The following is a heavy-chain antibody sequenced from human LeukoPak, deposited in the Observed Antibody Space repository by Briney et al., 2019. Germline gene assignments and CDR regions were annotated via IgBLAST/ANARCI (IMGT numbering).Heavy chain of an antibody. J-gene: IGHJ5*02. Sequence: SETLSLTCAVYGGSFSGYYWSWIRWPPGKGLEWIGEINHSGSTNYNPSLKSRVTISVDTSKNQFSLKLSSVTAADTAVYYCARDYDILTGYYRSAWFDPWGQGTLVTVSS. V-gene: IGHV4-34*01. CDR3: ARDYDILTGYYRSAWFDP. CDR2: INHSGST. CDR1: GGSFSGYY. D-gene: IGHD3-9*01.